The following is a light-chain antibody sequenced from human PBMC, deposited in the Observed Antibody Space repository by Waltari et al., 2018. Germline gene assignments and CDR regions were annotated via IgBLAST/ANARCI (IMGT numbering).Light chain of an antibody. J-gene: IGKJ4*01. V-gene: IGKV2-30*01. CDR1: QCLPYSDGNTF. CDR2: DIT. Sequence: DVVLTHSPLFLAVTPGQSGSISCKSSQCLPYSDGNTFLTWFHQRPGQSPRRLIYDITSRASGVPARFSGSGSGTNFTLNIAGVEADDAGVYFCVQGTHWVTFGGGT. CDR3: VQGTHWVT.